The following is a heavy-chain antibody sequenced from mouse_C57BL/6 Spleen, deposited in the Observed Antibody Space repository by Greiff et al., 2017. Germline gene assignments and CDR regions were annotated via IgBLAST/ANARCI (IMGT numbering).Heavy chain of an antibody. D-gene: IGHD1-1*02. CDR1: GFTFSNYW. V-gene: IGHV6-3*01. J-gene: IGHJ3*01. Sequence: EVKVEESGGGLVQPGGSMKLSCVASGFTFSNYWMNWVRQSPEKGLEWVAQIRLKSDNYATHYAESVKGRFTISRDDSKSSVYLQMNNLRAEDTGIYYCTEWSPWFAYWGQGTLVTVSA. CDR2: IRLKSDNYAT. CDR3: TEWSPWFAY.